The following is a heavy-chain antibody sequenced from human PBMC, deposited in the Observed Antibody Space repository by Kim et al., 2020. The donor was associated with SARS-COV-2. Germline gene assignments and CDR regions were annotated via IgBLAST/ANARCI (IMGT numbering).Heavy chain of an antibody. J-gene: IGHJ5*02. CDR1: GYTFTSYG. CDR2: ISAYNGNT. CDR3: ARDQPLRGGLITTVRGVIMEHCFDP. D-gene: IGHD3-10*01. Sequence: ASVKVSCKASGYTFTSYGISWVRQAPGQGLEWMGWISAYNGNTNYAQKLQGRVTMTTDTSTSTAYKELTSLRSDDTAVYYCARDQPLRGGLITTVRGVIMEHCFDPWGQGTLVTVSS. V-gene: IGHV1-18*01.